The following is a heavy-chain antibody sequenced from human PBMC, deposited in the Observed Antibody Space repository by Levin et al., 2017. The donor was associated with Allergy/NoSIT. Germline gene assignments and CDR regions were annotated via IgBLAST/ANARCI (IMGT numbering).Heavy chain of an antibody. CDR3: ARAATLVVVVVAATHHAFDI. J-gene: IGHJ3*02. Sequence: GGSLRLSCAASGFTFSSYGMHWVRQAPGKGLEWVAVIWYDGSNKYYADSVKGRFTISRDNSKNTLYLQMNSLRAEDTAVYYCARAATLVVVVVAATHHAFDIWGQGTMVTVSS. V-gene: IGHV3-33*01. CDR2: IWYDGSNK. D-gene: IGHD2-15*01. CDR1: GFTFSSYG.